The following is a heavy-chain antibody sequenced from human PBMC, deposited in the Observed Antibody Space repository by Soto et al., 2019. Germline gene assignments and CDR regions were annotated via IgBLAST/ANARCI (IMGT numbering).Heavy chain of an antibody. CDR3: ARIPCGNYYSENFFDP. CDR2: IDWDDNT. CDR1: GFSLTTNGMC. Sequence: SGPTLVNPTQTLTLTCTFSGFSLTTNGMCLSWIRQPPGKALEWLALIDWDDNTYYSTSLNNRLTLSKDTSKNQVVLLVRHMGPVDTATYYCARIPCGNYYSENFFDPWGQGIPVTVSS. D-gene: IGHD3-22*01. J-gene: IGHJ5*02. V-gene: IGHV2-70*01.